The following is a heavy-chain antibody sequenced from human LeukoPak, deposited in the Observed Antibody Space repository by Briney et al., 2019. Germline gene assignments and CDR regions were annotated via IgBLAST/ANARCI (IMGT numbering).Heavy chain of an antibody. CDR1: GGSFSGYY. Sequence: SETLSLTCAVYGGSFSGYYWSWIRQPPGKGLEWIGEINHSGSTNYNPSLKSRVTISVDTSKNQFSLKLSSVTAAGTAVYYCATRTGHYDILTGPYYFDYWGQGTLVTVSS. CDR3: ATRTGHYDILTGPYYFDY. J-gene: IGHJ4*02. CDR2: INHSGST. D-gene: IGHD3-9*01. V-gene: IGHV4-34*01.